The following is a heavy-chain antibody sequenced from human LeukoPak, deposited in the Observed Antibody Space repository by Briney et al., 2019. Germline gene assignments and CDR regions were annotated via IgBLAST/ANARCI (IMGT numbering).Heavy chain of an antibody. V-gene: IGHV3-53*04. CDR1: GFTVSSNY. CDR3: AREKFGDYYDSSGYPTD. CDR2: IYSGGST. J-gene: IGHJ4*02. D-gene: IGHD3-22*01. Sequence: GGSLRLSCAASGFTVSSNYMSWVRQAPGKGLEWVSVIYSGGSTYYAESVKGRFTISRHNSKNTLYLQMNSLRAEDTAVYYCAREKFGDYYDSSGYPTDWGQGTLVTVSS.